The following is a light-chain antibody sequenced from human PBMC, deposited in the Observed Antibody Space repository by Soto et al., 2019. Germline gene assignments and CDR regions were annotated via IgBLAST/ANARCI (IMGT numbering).Light chain of an antibody. V-gene: IGKV2-28*01. J-gene: IGKJ5*01. CDR3: MQGVQIPPIT. CDR1: QSLQHSNGYNY. CDR2: LAS. Sequence: DIVMTQSPLSLPVTPGEPASLSSRSSQSLQHSNGYNYLDWYFQKPGQSPQLLIHLASNRASGVPVRFSGSGSGTDFTLNISSVEAEDVGLYYCMQGVQIPPITFGQGTRLEIK.